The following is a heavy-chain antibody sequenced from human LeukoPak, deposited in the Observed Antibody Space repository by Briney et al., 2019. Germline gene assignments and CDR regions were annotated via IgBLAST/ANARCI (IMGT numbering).Heavy chain of an antibody. V-gene: IGHV3-7*03. D-gene: IGHD3-22*01. J-gene: IGHJ4*02. CDR2: IKQDGSEK. CDR1: GFTFSSYW. CDR3: ARAQPYYYDSSGAAHDY. Sequence: GGSLRLSCAASGFTFSSYWMSWVRQAPGKGLEWVANIKQDGSEKYYVDSVKGRFTISRDNSKNTLYLQMNSLRAEDTAVYYCARAQPYYYDSSGAAHDYWGQGTLVTVSS.